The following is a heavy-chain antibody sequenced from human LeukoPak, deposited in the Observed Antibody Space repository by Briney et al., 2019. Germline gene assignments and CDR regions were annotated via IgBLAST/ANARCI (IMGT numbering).Heavy chain of an antibody. CDR2: IYYSGST. J-gene: IGHJ4*02. V-gene: IGHV4-59*08. CDR3: ARRGYSSGWYYFDY. Sequence: SETLSLTCTVSGGSISNYYRNWIRQPPEKGLEFIGYIYYSGSTTYNPSLKSRVTISVDTSKNQFSLKLISVTAADTAVYYCARRGYSSGWYYFDYWGQGTLVTVSS. D-gene: IGHD6-19*01. CDR1: GGSISNYY.